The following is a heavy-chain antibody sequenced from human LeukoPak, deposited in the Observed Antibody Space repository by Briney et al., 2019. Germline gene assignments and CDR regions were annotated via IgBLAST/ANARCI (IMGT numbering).Heavy chain of an antibody. CDR1: GFTFSSYE. CDR2: ISNSGSTK. V-gene: IGHV3-48*03. CDR3: AAVIDY. J-gene: IGHJ4*02. Sequence: GGSLRLSCAASGFTFSSYEMNWIRQAPGKVLEWISYISNSGSTKYYADSVKGRFTISRDNAKNSVFLQMNSLRAEDTAVYYCAAVIDYWGQGTLVTVSS.